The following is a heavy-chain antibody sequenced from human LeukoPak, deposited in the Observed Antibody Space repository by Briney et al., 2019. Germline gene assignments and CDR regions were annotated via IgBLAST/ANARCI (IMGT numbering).Heavy chain of an antibody. CDR1: GFTFRSHA. CDR3: AKGGKWDVTPFDY. D-gene: IGHD1-26*01. J-gene: IGHJ4*02. V-gene: IGHV3-23*01. Sequence: GGSLRLSCVGSGFTFRSHAMSWVRQAPEKGLEFVSGIYENGGTTYYADSVKGRFSISRDNSKNTLYLQMDSLRGEDTAVYYCAKGGKWDVTPFDYWGQGTLVSVSS. CDR2: IYENGGTT.